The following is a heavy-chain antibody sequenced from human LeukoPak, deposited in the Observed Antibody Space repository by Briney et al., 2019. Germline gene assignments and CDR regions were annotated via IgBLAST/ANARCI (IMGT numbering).Heavy chain of an antibody. J-gene: IGHJ4*02. CDR2: ISAYNGNT. Sequence: ASVKVSCKASGYTFTNYGISWVRQAPGQGLEWMGWISAYNGNTNYAQKLQGRVTMTTDTSTSTAYMELRSLRSDDTAVYYCARDSHFYYDFWSGSPGYFDYWGQGTLVTVSS. CDR3: ARDSHFYYDFWSGSPGYFDY. D-gene: IGHD3-3*01. V-gene: IGHV1-18*01. CDR1: GYTFTNYG.